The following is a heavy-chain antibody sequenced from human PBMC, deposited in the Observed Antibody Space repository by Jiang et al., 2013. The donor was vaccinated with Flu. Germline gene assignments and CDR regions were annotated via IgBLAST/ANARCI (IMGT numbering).Heavy chain of an antibody. D-gene: IGHD1-1*01. CDR2: IIPIFGTA. V-gene: IGHV1-69*01. J-gene: IGHJ6*02. CDR3: ARTVHLPYYYGMDV. Sequence: GTFSSYAISWVRQAPGQGLEWMGGIIPIFGTANYAQKFQGRVTITADESTSTAYMELSSLRSEDTAVYYCARTVHLPYYYGMDVWGQGTTVTVSS. CDR1: GTFSSYA.